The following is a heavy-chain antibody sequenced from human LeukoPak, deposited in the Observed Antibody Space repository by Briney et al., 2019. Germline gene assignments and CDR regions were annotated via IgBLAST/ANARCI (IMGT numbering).Heavy chain of an antibody. CDR3: ARDGSYSTPFDY. CDR1: GYSFTSYW. Sequence: GASLKISCKGSGYSFTSYWISWVRQAPGQGLEWMGWISAYNGNTNYAQKLQGRVTMTTDTSTSTAYMELRSLRSDDTAVYYCARDGSYSTPFDYWGQGTLVTVSS. CDR2: ISAYNGNT. D-gene: IGHD1-26*01. V-gene: IGHV1-18*04. J-gene: IGHJ4*02.